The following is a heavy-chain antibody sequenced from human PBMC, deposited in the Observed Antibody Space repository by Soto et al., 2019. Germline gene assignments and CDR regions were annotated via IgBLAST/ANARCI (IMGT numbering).Heavy chain of an antibody. CDR3: ARDHSILGVLGY. V-gene: IGHV3-48*02. J-gene: IGHJ4*02. CDR1: VFTFSIYS. CDR2: INSDSSVT. D-gene: IGHD1-26*01. Sequence: PWGSLRISCASSVFTFSIYSMTWVRQAPGKGLEWISYINSDSSVTNYADSVKGRVTISRDNAKDSVYLQMNSLRDADTAVHYCARDHSILGVLGYWGQGTMVTGSS.